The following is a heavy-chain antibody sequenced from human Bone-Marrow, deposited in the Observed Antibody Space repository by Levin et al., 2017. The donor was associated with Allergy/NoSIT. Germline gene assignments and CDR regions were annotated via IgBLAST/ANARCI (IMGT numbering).Heavy chain of an antibody. J-gene: IGHJ4*02. CDR2: FDPEDGET. CDR1: GYTLTELS. D-gene: IGHD6-19*01. CDR3: ATASRMEPPPTSIAVAGMNQFDY. V-gene: IGHV1-24*01. Sequence: GESLKISCKVSGYTLTELSMHWVRQAPGKGLEWMGGFDPEDGETIYAQKFQGRVTMTEDTSTDTAYMELSSLRSEDTAVYYCATASRMEPPPTSIAVAGMNQFDYWGQGTLVTVSS.